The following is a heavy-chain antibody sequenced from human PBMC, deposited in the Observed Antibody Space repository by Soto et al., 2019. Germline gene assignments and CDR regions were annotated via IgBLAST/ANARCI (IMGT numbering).Heavy chain of an antibody. J-gene: IGHJ4*02. Sequence: QVQLQESGPGLVKPSETLSLTCSVSGGSISNHYWSWIRQPPGKGLEWIGYIYYNANTNYNPSLKSRVTMSVDTSRNQISLKLTTVTAADTAVYYCTRASWYSEYWGQGTLVTVSS. D-gene: IGHD2-15*01. CDR1: GGSISNHY. CDR3: TRASWYSEY. V-gene: IGHV4-59*11. CDR2: IYYNANT.